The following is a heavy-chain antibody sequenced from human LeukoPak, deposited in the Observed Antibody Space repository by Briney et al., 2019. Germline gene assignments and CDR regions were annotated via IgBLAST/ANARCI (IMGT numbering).Heavy chain of an antibody. V-gene: IGHV1-69*01. CDR3: ARDLITMIVGQNDAFDI. CDR2: IIPIFGTA. CDR1: GGTFSSYA. J-gene: IGHJ3*02. Sequence: SVKFSCKASGGTFSSYAISWVRQAPGQGLEWMGGIIPIFGTANYAQKFQGRVTITADESTSTAYMELSSLRSEDTAVYYCARDLITMIVGQNDAFDIWGQGTMVTVSS. D-gene: IGHD3-22*01.